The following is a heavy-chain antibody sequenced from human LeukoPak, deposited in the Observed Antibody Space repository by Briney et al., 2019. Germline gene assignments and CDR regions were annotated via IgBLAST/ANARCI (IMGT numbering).Heavy chain of an antibody. CDR1: CGSITSSSYH. Sequence: PSETLSLTCTVSCGSITSSSYHWGWIRQPPGKGLEWIGSIYYTGTTYYNPSLKSRVTISVDTSKNQFSLKLSSVTAADTAVYYCARVIRRDIVVVPAARRAWFDPWGQGTLVTVSS. J-gene: IGHJ5*02. D-gene: IGHD2-2*01. CDR2: IYYTGTT. V-gene: IGHV4-39*07. CDR3: ARVIRRDIVVVPAARRAWFDP.